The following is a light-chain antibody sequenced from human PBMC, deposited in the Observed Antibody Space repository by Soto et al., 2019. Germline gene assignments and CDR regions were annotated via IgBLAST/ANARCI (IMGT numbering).Light chain of an antibody. J-gene: IGLJ1*01. CDR1: SSDVGGYNY. CDR2: EVN. V-gene: IGLV2-8*01. CDR3: TSYAGGHHV. Sequence: QSALTQPPSASGSPGQSVTISCTGTSSDVGGYNYVSWYQQHPGKVPKLMVYEVNKRPSGVPDRFSGSKSGNTASLTVSGLQAGDEADYYRTSYAGGHHVFGTGTKVTVL.